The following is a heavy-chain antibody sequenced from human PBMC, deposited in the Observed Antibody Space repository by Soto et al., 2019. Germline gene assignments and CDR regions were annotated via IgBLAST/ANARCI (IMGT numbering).Heavy chain of an antibody. CDR2: IYYSGST. CDR1: GGSISSYY. Sequence: SQTLSLTCTVSGGSISSYYWSWIRQPPGKGLEWIGYIYYSGSTNYNPSLKSRVTISVDTSKNQFSLKLSSVTAADTAVYYCARTYYDFWSGYWGSIRWFDPWCQGTLVTVSS. D-gene: IGHD3-3*01. J-gene: IGHJ5*02. CDR3: ARTYYDFWSGYWGSIRWFDP. V-gene: IGHV4-59*08.